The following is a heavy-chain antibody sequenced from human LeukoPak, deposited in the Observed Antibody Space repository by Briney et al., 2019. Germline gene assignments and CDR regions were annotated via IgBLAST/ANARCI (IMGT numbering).Heavy chain of an antibody. J-gene: IGHJ3*02. CDR1: GGSISSSSYY. D-gene: IGHD2-21*01. CDR3: ARLMSRLWWSRSDAFDI. CDR2: INHSGST. V-gene: IGHV4-39*07. Sequence: SETLSLTCTVSGGSISSSSYYWSWIRQPPGKGLEWIGEINHSGSTNYNPSLKSRVTISVDTSKNQFSLKLSSVTAADTAVYYCARLMSRLWWSRSDAFDIWGQGTMVTVSS.